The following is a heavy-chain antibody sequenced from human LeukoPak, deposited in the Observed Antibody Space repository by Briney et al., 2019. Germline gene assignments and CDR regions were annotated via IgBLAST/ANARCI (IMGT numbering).Heavy chain of an antibody. V-gene: IGHV3-7*04. D-gene: IGHD2-8*02. CDR2: INQDGREK. CDR1: GFTFSNHW. CDR3: VRGTGY. J-gene: IGHJ4*02. Sequence: GGSLRLSCVASGFTFSNHWMNWVRQAPGKGLECVANINQDGREKKYVDSVKGRFTISRDNAKNSLYLQMNSLRVEDTAVYYCVRGTGYWGQGTLVTVSS.